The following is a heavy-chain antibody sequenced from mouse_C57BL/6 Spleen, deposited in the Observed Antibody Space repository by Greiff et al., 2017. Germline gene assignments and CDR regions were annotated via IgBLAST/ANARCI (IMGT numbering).Heavy chain of an antibody. CDR3: ARKSNYPDY. V-gene: IGHV5-6*01. CDR1: GFTFSSYG. D-gene: IGHD2-5*01. CDR2: ISSGGSYT. Sequence: EVQGVESGGDLVKPGGSLKISCAASGFTFSSYGMSWVRQTPDKRLEWVATISSGGSYTYYPDRVKGRFTISRDNAKNKLYLHRSSRKLEDTASNYGARKSNYPDYGGQGTTRTVSS. J-gene: IGHJ2*01.